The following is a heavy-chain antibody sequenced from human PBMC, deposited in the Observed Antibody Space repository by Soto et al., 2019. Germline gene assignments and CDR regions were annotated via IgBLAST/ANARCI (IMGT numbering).Heavy chain of an antibody. CDR2: IIPMFDTP. CDR1: GGTFSSDS. CDR3: ARSGGLDRDFNY. Sequence: QVQLVQSGAEVKKPGSSVKVSCKASGGTFSSDSFSWVRQAPGQGLEWMGGIIPMFDTPIYAQKFQDRVTITADASTSTAYLQLSSLRSGDTAVYYCARSGGLDRDFNYWGQGSLVTVSS. J-gene: IGHJ4*02. V-gene: IGHV1-69*12. D-gene: IGHD2-15*01.